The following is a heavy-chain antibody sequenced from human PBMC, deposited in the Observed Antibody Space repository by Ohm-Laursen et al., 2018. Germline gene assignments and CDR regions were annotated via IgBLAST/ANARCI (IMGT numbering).Heavy chain of an antibody. Sequence: GSLRLSCAASGFSFAGHAMGWVRQAPGKGLEWVSVISGSGGNSDYADSVKGRFTISRDYSKNTLFLQMNSLRAEDTAVYYCAKCPGRELSFCYFDYWGQGTLVTVSS. J-gene: IGHJ4*02. D-gene: IGHD3-16*01. CDR2: ISGSGGNS. CDR1: GFSFAGHA. CDR3: AKCPGRELSFCYFDY. V-gene: IGHV3-23*01.